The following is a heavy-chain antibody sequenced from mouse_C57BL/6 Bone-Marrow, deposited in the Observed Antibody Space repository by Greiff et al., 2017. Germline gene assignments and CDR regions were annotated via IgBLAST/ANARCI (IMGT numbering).Heavy chain of an antibody. CDR2: IYPRSGNT. D-gene: IGHD1-1*01. J-gene: IGHJ4*01. V-gene: IGHV1-81*01. CDR3: ARGYYGSSYYAMAY. CDR1: GYTFTSYG. Sequence: VQLQQSGAELARPGASVKLSCKASGYTFTSYGISWVKQRTGQGLEWIGEIYPRSGNTYYNEKFKGKATLTADKSSSTAYMELRSLTSEDSAVYVCARGYYGSSYYAMAYWGQGTSVTVSA.